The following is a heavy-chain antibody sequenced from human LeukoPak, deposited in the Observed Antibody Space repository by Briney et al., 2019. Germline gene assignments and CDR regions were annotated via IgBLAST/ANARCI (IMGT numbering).Heavy chain of an antibody. J-gene: IGHJ6*02. Sequence: GGSLRLSCAASGFTFFSYAMHWVRQAPGKGLEWVAVISYDGSNKFYVDSGKGRFTISRDNSKNTLYLQMSSLRAEDTAVYYCARVDSSGWLIYGMDVWGQGTTVTVSS. CDR2: ISYDGSNK. D-gene: IGHD6-19*01. CDR1: GFTFFSYA. CDR3: ARVDSSGWLIYGMDV. V-gene: IGHV3-30-3*01.